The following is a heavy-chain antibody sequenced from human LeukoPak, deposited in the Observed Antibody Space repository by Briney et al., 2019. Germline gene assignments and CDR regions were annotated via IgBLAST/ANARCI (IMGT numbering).Heavy chain of an antibody. J-gene: IGHJ3*01. CDR1: GFTFSSYA. Sequence: PGGSLRLSCAASGFTFSSYAMSWVRQAPGKGLEWVSAISGSGGSTYYADSVKGRFPISRDNSKNTLYLQMKSLRAEDPAVYYCAKHLFLITFGGHIVPVDAFDLWGQGTMVSVFS. CDR2: ISGSGGST. CDR3: AKHLFLITFGGHIVPVDAFDL. V-gene: IGHV3-23*01. D-gene: IGHD3-16*01.